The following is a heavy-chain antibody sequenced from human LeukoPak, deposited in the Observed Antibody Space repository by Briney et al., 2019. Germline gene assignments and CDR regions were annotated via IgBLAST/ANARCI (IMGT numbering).Heavy chain of an antibody. CDR1: GYTFTGYY. CDR3: ARDALLAAAAPDAFDI. D-gene: IGHD6-13*01. J-gene: IGHJ3*02. CDR2: INPNSGGT. V-gene: IGHV1-2*02. Sequence: ASVTVSFKASGYTFTGYYMHWVRQAPGQGLEWMGWINPNSGGTNYAQKFQGRVTMTRDTSISTAYMELSRLRSDDTAVYYCARDALLAAAAPDAFDIWGQGTMVTVSS.